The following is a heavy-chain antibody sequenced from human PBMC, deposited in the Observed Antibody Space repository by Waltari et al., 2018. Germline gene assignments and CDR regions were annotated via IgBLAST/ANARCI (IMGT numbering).Heavy chain of an antibody. Sequence: QVQLQESGPGLVQPSQTMSLTCTVPGCSLSSGYYYWSWIRQPPGKGLEWIGYIYYSGSTYYNPSLKSRVTISVDTSKNQFSLKLSSVTAADTAVYYCARAPYYDFWSGYGNWFDPWGQGTLVTVSS. J-gene: IGHJ5*02. CDR3: ARAPYYDFWSGYGNWFDP. V-gene: IGHV4-30-4*08. D-gene: IGHD3-3*01. CDR2: IYYSGST. CDR1: GCSLSSGYYY.